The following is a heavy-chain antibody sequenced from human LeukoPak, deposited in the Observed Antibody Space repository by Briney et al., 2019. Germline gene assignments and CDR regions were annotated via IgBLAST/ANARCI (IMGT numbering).Heavy chain of an antibody. CDR1: GFTVSSNY. Sequence: TGGSLRLSCAASGFTVSSNYMSWVRQAPGKGLEWVSVIYSGGSTYYADSVKGRFTISRDNSKNTLYLQMSSLRAEDTAVYYCAKNRDSSTWYGYFQHWGQGTLVTVSS. V-gene: IGHV3-53*01. J-gene: IGHJ1*01. CDR3: AKNRDSSTWYGYFQH. CDR2: IYSGGST. D-gene: IGHD6-13*01.